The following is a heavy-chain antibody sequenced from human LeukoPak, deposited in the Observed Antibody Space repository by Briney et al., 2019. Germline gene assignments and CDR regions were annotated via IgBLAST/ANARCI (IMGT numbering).Heavy chain of an antibody. CDR2: INHSGST. D-gene: IGHD2-2*03. Sequence: SETLSLTCAVYGGSFSSYYWSWIRQPPGKGLEWIGEINHSGSTNYNPSLKSRATISVDTSKNQFSLKLSSVTAADTAVYYCARLDIVVVPAASAYYYYMDVWGKGTTVTVPS. V-gene: IGHV4-34*01. CDR3: ARLDIVVVPAASAYYYYMDV. J-gene: IGHJ6*03. CDR1: GGSFSSYY.